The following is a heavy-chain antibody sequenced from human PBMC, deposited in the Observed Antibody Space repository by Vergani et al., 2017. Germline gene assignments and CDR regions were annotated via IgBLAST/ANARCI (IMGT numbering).Heavy chain of an antibody. Sequence: QMQLVQSGPEVKKPGTSVKVSCKASGFTFTSSAMQWVRQARGQRLEWIGWSVVGSGNTNYAQKFQEKVTITRDMSTSTAYMGLMSLTSEDTAVYYCARASAYGGSYQDDYWGQGTLVTVSS. CDR2: SVVGSGNT. J-gene: IGHJ4*02. CDR1: GFTFTSSA. CDR3: ARASAYGGSYQDDY. V-gene: IGHV1-58*02. D-gene: IGHD1-26*01.